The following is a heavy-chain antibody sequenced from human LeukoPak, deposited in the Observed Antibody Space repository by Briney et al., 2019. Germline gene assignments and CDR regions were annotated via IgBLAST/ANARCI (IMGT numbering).Heavy chain of an antibody. Sequence: GGSLRLSCAASGFTFSSYWMSWVRQAPGKGLEGVANIKQDGSEKYYVDSVNGRFTISRDNAKNSLYLQMNSLRAEDTAVYYCARQKGNMVRGVITARYYYYMDVWGKGTTVTVSS. CDR1: GFTFSSYW. CDR2: IKQDGSEK. J-gene: IGHJ6*03. CDR3: ARQKGNMVRGVITARYYYYMDV. V-gene: IGHV3-7*01. D-gene: IGHD3-10*01.